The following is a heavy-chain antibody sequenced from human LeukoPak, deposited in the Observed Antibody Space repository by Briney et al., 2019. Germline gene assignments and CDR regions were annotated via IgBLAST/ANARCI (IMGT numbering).Heavy chain of an antibody. J-gene: IGHJ3*02. CDR1: GGSISSYY. CDR3: ARARLRYFDWLSYRGAFDI. V-gene: IGHV4-59*12. D-gene: IGHD3-9*01. CDR2: IHYSGST. Sequence: SETLPLTCTVSGGSISSYYWSWIRQPPGKGLEWIGYIHYSGSTNYNPSLKSRVTISVDTSKNQFSLKLSSVTAADTAVYYCARARLRYFDWLSYRGAFDIWGQGTMVTVSS.